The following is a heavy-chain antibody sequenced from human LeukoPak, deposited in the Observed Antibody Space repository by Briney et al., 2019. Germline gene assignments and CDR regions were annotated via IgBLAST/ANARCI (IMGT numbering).Heavy chain of an antibody. CDR2: IYHSGST. D-gene: IGHD6-13*01. V-gene: IGHV4-30-2*01. Sequence: SETLSLTCTVSGGSISSGGYYWSWIRQPPGKGLEWIGYIYHSGSTYYNPSLKSRVTISVDTSKNQFSLELSSVTAADTAVYYCARDRDPRIAAAPPFDYWGQGTLVTVSS. CDR3: ARDRDPRIAAAPPFDY. CDR1: GGSISSGGYY. J-gene: IGHJ4*02.